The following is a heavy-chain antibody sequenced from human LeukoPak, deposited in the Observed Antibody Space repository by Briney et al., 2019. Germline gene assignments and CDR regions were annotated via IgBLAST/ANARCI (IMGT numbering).Heavy chain of an antibody. V-gene: IGHV4-34*01. CDR2: IHSSGSS. J-gene: IGHJ4*02. CDR1: AGSFGGTC. CDR3: ARHTSGSSLDY. D-gene: IGHD6-25*01. Sequence: KPSQTLSLTRAVDAGSFGGTCWGWIRQPPGKGMEWIATIHSSGSSNYNPSLKSRVTISLDTSKNQFSLKLSSVTAADTAVYYCARHTSGSSLDYWGQGTLVTVSS.